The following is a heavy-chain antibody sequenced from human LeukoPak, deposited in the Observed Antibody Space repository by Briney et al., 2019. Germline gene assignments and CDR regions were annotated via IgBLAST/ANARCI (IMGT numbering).Heavy chain of an antibody. Sequence: NPSETLSLTCTVSGGSISPYYWSWLRQPPGKELEWIGYIYYSGSTNYNPSLKSRVTISVDTSKNHFSLNLTSVTAADTAVYYCARGRSSSWYNFDYWGQGSLVTVSS. CDR3: ARGRSSSWYNFDY. D-gene: IGHD6-13*01. V-gene: IGHV4-59*01. J-gene: IGHJ4*02. CDR2: IYYSGST. CDR1: GGSISPYY.